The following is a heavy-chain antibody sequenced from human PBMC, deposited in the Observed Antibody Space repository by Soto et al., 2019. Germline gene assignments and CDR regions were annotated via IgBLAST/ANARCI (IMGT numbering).Heavy chain of an antibody. V-gene: IGHV1-69*12. CDR3: AREASAPGTFREDASDI. CDR2: IVPIFRTT. Sequence: QVQLVQSGAEVKKSGSSVKVACKVSGDTFSNYAINWVRRAPGQGLEWMGAIVPIFRTTNYGQKFQGRVTITADESTITAYMELSRLRSDDTATYYCAREASAPGTFREDASDIWGQGTKVTVSS. D-gene: IGHD1-7*01. J-gene: IGHJ3*02. CDR1: GDTFSNYA.